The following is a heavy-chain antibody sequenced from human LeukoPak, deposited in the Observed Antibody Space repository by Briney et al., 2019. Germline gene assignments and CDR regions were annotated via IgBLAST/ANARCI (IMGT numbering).Heavy chain of an antibody. J-gene: IGHJ4*02. V-gene: IGHV1-2*02. CDR2: INPNSGGT. CDR1: GYTFTGYY. CDR3: ASLSSSWYYFDY. D-gene: IGHD6-13*01. Sequence: ASVKVSCKASGYTFTGYYMHWVRQAPGQGLEWMGWINPNSGGTNYAQKFQGRVTMTRDTSISTAYMELSRLSSVTAADTAVYYCASLSSSWYYFDYWGQGTLVTVSS.